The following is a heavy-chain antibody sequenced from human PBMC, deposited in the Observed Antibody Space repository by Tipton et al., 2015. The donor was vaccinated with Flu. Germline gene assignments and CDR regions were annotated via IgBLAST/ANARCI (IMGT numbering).Heavy chain of an antibody. J-gene: IGHJ4*02. CDR3: ARDGRYSYGDSDY. D-gene: IGHD5-18*01. V-gene: IGHV4-31*03. Sequence: LRLSCTVSGGSISSGGYYWSWIRQHPGKGLEWIGYIYYSGSTYYNPSLKSRVTISVDTSKNQFSLKLSSVTAADTAVYYCARDGRYSYGDSDYWGQGTLVTVSS. CDR2: IYYSGST. CDR1: GGSISSGGYY.